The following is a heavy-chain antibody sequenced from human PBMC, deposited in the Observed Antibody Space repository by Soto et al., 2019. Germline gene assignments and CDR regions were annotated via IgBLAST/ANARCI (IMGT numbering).Heavy chain of an antibody. J-gene: IGHJ4*02. D-gene: IGHD3-16*02. Sequence: ASVKVSCKVSGYTLTELSMHWVRQAPGKGPEWMGGFDPEDGETIYAQKFQGRVTMTEDTSTDTAYMELSSLRSEDTAVYYCATAMITFGGVIANPFDYWGQGTLVTVSS. CDR3: ATAMITFGGVIANPFDY. V-gene: IGHV1-24*01. CDR1: GYTLTELS. CDR2: FDPEDGET.